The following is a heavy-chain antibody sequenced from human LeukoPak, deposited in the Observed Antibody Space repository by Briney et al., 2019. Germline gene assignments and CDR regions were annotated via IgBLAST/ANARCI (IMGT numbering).Heavy chain of an antibody. CDR1: GFTFSSFW. CDR2: IKQDGSEM. Sequence: GGSLRLSCAASGFTFSSFWMTWVRQAPGKGLEWVANIKQDGSEMYYVDSVKGRFTISRDNAKNSLYLQMNSLRAEDTAVCYCARDRSRCVYWGQGTLVTVSS. V-gene: IGHV3-7*01. J-gene: IGHJ4*02. CDR3: ARDRSRCVY. D-gene: IGHD3-10*01.